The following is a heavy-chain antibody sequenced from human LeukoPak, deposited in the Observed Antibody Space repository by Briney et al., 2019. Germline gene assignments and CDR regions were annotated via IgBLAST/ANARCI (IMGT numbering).Heavy chain of an antibody. CDR1: GYTFTSYG. CDR2: ISAYNGNT. Sequence: ASVKVSCKASGYTFTSYGISWVRQAPGQGLEWMGWISAYNGNTNYAQKLQGRVTMTTDTSTSTAYMELRSLRSDDTAVYYCARLGNDFWSGYGYYYYYYMDVWGKGTTVTVSS. CDR3: ARLGNDFWSGYGYYYYYYMDV. V-gene: IGHV1-18*01. J-gene: IGHJ6*03. D-gene: IGHD3-3*01.